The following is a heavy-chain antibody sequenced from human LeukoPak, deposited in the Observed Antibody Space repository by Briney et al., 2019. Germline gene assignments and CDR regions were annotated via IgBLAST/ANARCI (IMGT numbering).Heavy chain of an antibody. Sequence: ASVKVSCKAFGCTFSSYAISWVRQAPGQGLEWMGRIIPIFRIANYAQKFQGRVTITADKSTSTAYMELSSLRSEDTAVYYCARDLTRDGYNHDIRYGMDVWGQGTTVTVSS. J-gene: IGHJ6*02. CDR3: ARDLTRDGYNHDIRYGMDV. V-gene: IGHV1-69*04. D-gene: IGHD5-24*01. CDR2: IIPIFRIA. CDR1: GCTFSSYA.